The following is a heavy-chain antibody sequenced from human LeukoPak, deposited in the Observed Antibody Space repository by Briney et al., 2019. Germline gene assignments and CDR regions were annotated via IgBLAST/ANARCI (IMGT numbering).Heavy chain of an antibody. CDR2: IYSGGST. Sequence: GGSLRLSCAASGFTFSSYAMSWVRQAPGKGLEWVSVIYSGGSTYYADSVKGRFIISRDNSKNTLYLQMNSLRGEDTAVYYCARGYYYYYMDVWGKGTTVTVSS. J-gene: IGHJ6*03. V-gene: IGHV3-53*01. CDR3: ARGYYYYYMDV. CDR1: GFTFSSYA.